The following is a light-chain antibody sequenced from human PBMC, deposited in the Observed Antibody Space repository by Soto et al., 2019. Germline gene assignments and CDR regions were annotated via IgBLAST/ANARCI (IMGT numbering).Light chain of an antibody. CDR1: SSDVGGYNY. Sequence: QSALTQPASVSGSPGQSITISCTGTSSDVGGYNYVSWYQQHPGKAPKLTIFEVSNRPSGVSNRFSGSKSGNTASLTISGLQAEDEADYYCSSYTDSDTFYVFGSGTKLTVL. CDR3: SSYTDSDTFYV. CDR2: EVS. J-gene: IGLJ1*01. V-gene: IGLV2-14*01.